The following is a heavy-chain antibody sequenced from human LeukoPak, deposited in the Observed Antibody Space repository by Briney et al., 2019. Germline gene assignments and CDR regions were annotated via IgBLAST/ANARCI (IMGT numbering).Heavy chain of an antibody. CDR3: VRRYLVQKPYYYYAMDV. V-gene: IGHV4-59*02. Sequence: SETESSTCTVSGDSVTSYYLSCLRQPPGKGLEWIGCLYYSESTNYNPSLTSRVPISLDTSNHQFSLKLSSVTAADTAVYYCVRRYLVQKPYYYYAMDVWGPGTPVTVSS. CDR2: LYYSEST. D-gene: IGHD6-6*01. CDR1: GDSVTSYY. J-gene: IGHJ6*02.